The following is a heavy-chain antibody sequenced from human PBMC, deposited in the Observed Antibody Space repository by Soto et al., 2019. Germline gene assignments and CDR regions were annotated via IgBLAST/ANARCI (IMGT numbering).Heavy chain of an antibody. J-gene: IGHJ6*02. V-gene: IGHV3-9*01. CDR3: AKDLIFGENYYYGMDV. Sequence: VQLVESGGGLVQPGRSLRLSCAASGFSFDDYAMHWVRQAPGKGLEWVSGISWNSGNIGYADSVKGRFTISRDNAKNSLYLEMNSLRAEDTALYYCAKDLIFGENYYYGMDVWGQGTTVTVSS. CDR1: GFSFDDYA. D-gene: IGHD3-3*02. CDR2: ISWNSGNI.